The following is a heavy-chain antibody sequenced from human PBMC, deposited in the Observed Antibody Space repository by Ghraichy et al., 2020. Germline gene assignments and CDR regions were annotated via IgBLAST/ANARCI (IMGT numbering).Heavy chain of an antibody. D-gene: IGHD1-20*01. Sequence: SETLSLTCTVSGGSISSYYWSWIRHRPGQGLEWIGYIYYSGSTNYNPSLKSRVTISVDTSKNQFSLKLSSVTAADTAVYYCARVGGITGIGQGAFDIWGQGTMVTVSS. CDR1: GGSISSYY. J-gene: IGHJ3*02. CDR3: ARVGGITGIGQGAFDI. CDR2: IYYSGST. V-gene: IGHV4-59*01.